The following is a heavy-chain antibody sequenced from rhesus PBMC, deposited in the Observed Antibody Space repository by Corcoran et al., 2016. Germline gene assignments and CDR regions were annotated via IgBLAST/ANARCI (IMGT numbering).Heavy chain of an antibody. J-gene: IGHJ2*01. Sequence: QLQLQESGPGLVKPSETLSLTCAVSGYSISSRYGWSWIRQSPGKGLEWIALISYSGSTSYNPSLKSRCIISRVTSKNQFSLNLNSVTAADTAVYYCVRDNNNYVYWYFDLWGPGTPITISS. CDR2: ISYSGST. CDR1: GYSISSRYG. V-gene: IGHV4-122*02. CDR3: VRDNNNYVYWYFDL. D-gene: IGHD3-22*01.